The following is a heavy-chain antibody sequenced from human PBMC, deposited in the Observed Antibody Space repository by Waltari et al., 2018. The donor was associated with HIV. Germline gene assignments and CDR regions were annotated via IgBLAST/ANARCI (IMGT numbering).Heavy chain of an antibody. CDR1: GDDVSANSAT. Sequence: LQLHQSGPLLVKPSQTLSLTCLISGDDVSANSATWNWIRQSPSRGLEWLGRTYYRSKWYSDSASFLKSRITIRPETSENLFFLTLSDLTVEDAAVYYCARGTAGAARVDVLDVWGQGTKVTVSS. CDR3: ARGTAGAARVDVLDV. J-gene: IGHJ3*01. CDR2: TYYRSKWYS. D-gene: IGHD1-7*01. V-gene: IGHV6-1*02.